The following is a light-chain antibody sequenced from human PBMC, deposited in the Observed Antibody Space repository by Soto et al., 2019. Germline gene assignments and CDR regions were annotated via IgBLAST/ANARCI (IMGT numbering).Light chain of an antibody. CDR3: QTWGTGVQV. CDR1: SGHTTYA. Sequence: QPVLTQSPSASASLGASVKLTCTLNSGHTTYAIAWHQQQPEKGPRYLMKVNGDGRHNKGDGIPDRFSGSSSGAERYLTISSLLSEDEGDYYCQTWGTGVQVFGGGTKLTVL. CDR2: VNGDGRH. V-gene: IGLV4-69*01. J-gene: IGLJ3*02.